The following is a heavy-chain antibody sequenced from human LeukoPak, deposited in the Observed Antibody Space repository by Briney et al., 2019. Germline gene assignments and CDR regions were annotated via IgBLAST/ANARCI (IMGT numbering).Heavy chain of an antibody. J-gene: IGHJ4*02. CDR1: GFTVSTNY. V-gene: IGHV3-53*01. Sequence: PGGSLRLSCAASGFTVSTNYMTRVRQAPGKGLEWVSVIYRDGSTYYADSVKGRFTISRDNSKNTLYLQMNSLRAEDTAVYYCAKTGGPWDWGQGALVTVSS. D-gene: IGHD7-27*01. CDR3: AKTGGPWD. CDR2: IYRDGST.